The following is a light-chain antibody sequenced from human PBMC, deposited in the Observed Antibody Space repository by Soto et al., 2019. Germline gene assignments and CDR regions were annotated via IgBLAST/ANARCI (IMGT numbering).Light chain of an antibody. CDR3: TSYAGTAPHVV. Sequence: QSALTQPASVSGSPGQSITISCTGTISDVGGYNYVSWYQHHPGKAPNLMIYEVFNRPSGVSNRFSGSRSGNTASLTISGLQAEDEDDYYCTSYAGTAPHVVFGGGTKVTVL. CDR2: EVF. CDR1: ISDVGGYNY. J-gene: IGLJ2*01. V-gene: IGLV2-14*01.